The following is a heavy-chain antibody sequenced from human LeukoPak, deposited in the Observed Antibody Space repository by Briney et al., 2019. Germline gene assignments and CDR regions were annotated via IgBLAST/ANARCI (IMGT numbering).Heavy chain of an antibody. D-gene: IGHD6-13*01. V-gene: IGHV4-34*01. Sequence: SETLSLTCAVYGGSFSGYYWSWIRQPPGKGLEWIGEINHSGSTNYNPSLKSRVTISVDTSKSQFSLRLYSVTAADTAVYYCAREGIGAGYFDYWGQGTLVTVSS. J-gene: IGHJ4*02. CDR2: INHSGST. CDR1: GGSFSGYY. CDR3: AREGIGAGYFDY.